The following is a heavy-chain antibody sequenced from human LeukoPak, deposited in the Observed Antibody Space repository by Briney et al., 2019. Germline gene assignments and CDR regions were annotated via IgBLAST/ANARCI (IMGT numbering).Heavy chain of an antibody. V-gene: IGHV4-4*02. CDR2: IYHSGSH. CDR1: GGSITSSDW. D-gene: IGHD6-13*01. Sequence: SETLSLTCAVSGGSITSSDWWSCVRQPPGMGLGWIGEIYHSGSHNYNPSLKSRVIISLDKSKSQFSLRLSSVTAADTAVYYCARVRGAAGTSYFDSWGQGTLVTVSS. J-gene: IGHJ4*02. CDR3: ARVRGAAGTSYFDS.